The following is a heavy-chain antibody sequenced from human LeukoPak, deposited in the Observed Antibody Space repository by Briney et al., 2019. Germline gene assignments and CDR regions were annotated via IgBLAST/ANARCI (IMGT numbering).Heavy chain of an antibody. D-gene: IGHD3-16*01. Sequence: GRSLRLSCAASGFTFSSYAMHWVRQAPGKGLEWVAVISYDGSNKYYADSVKGRFTISRDNSKNTLYLQMNSLRAEDTAVYYCAKDQGISFGNYYMDVWGKGTTVTVSS. CDR3: AKDQGISFGNYYMDV. CDR1: GFTFSSYA. J-gene: IGHJ6*03. V-gene: IGHV3-30-3*01. CDR2: ISYDGSNK.